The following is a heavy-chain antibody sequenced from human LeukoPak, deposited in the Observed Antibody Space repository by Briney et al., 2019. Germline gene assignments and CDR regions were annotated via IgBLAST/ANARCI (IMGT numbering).Heavy chain of an antibody. D-gene: IGHD2-21*01. CDR3: ATSSDWPYYFHY. V-gene: IGHV3-20*04. J-gene: IGHJ4*02. CDR1: GFTFDDYG. Sequence: GGSLRLSCAASGFTFDDYGMSWVRHAPGKGLEWVSGINWNGGSTGYADSVKGRFTISRDNSKNTLFLEMNNLRAEDAAVYYCATSSDWPYYFHYWGQGTLVTVSS. CDR2: INWNGGST.